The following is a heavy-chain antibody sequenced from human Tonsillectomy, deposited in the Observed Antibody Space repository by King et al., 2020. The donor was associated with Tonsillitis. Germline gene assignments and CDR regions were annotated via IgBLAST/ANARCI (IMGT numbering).Heavy chain of an antibody. CDR2: IKGDGTGP. Sequence: VQLVESGGGLVQPGGSLRLSCAASGFTFSSYWMHWVRQAPGKGLVWVSRIKGDGTGPSYADSVKGRFTISRDNAKNTMYLQMNSLRDEDTAVYFCARASPIAAADSWGQGTLVTVSS. J-gene: IGHJ4*02. CDR1: GFTFSSYW. D-gene: IGHD6-13*01. CDR3: ARASPIAAADS. V-gene: IGHV3-74*01.